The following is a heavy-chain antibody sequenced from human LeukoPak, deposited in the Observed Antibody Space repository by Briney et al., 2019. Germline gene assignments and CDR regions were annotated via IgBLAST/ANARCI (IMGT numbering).Heavy chain of an antibody. J-gene: IGHJ6*03. V-gene: IGHV3-30*02. CDR1: GFTFSSYG. D-gene: IGHD2-2*01. CDR3: AKGPSVDYYYYMDV. CDR2: IRYDGSNK. Sequence: SGGSLRLSCAASGFTFSSYGMHWVRQAPGKGLGWVAFIRYDGSNKYYADSVKGRFTISRDNSKNTLYLRMNSLRAEDTAVYYCAKGPSVDYYYYMDVWGKGTTVTVSS.